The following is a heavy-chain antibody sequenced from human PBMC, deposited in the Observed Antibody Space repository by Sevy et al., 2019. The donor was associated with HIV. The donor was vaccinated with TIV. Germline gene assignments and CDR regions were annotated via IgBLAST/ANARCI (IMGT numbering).Heavy chain of an antibody. V-gene: IGHV3-21*01. CDR3: ARGDYYGSLYYFDY. CDR2: ISSGSSYI. CDR1: GFTFSNYF. D-gene: IGHD3-10*01. Sequence: GESLKISCAASGFTFSNYFINWVRQAPGKGLEWVSSISSGSSYIFHADSVKGRFTISRDNAKNSLYLHMNSLRAEDTAVYYCARGDYYGSLYYFDYWGPGTLVTVSS. J-gene: IGHJ4*02.